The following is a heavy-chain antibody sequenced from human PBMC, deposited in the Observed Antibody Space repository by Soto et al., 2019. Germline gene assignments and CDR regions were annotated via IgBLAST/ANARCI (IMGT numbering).Heavy chain of an antibody. Sequence: QVQLQESGPGLVKPSQTLSLTCTVSGGSISSGGYYWSWIRQHPGKGLEWIGYVDYSGSTYYHPSPKSRVTISVDTYKNQFSLKLSAVTVSVTAGDYCARGLGRVDFDFWGQGTLVTVSS. CDR3: ARGLGRVDFDF. D-gene: IGHD3-3*01. CDR2: VDYSGST. CDR1: GGSISSGGYY. V-gene: IGHV4-31*03. J-gene: IGHJ4*02.